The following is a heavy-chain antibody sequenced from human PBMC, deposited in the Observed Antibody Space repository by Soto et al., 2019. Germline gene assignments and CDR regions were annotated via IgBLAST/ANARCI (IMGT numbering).Heavy chain of an antibody. J-gene: IGHJ6*02. D-gene: IGHD2-2*02. CDR3: ARGDCSAAGCYIHYYYGMDV. CDR1: GFTFRNYP. Sequence: LRLSCAAAGFTFRNYPMSWVRQAPGKGLEWVSAISRSGGTSYYADSVKGRFTISRDNAKNTLYLQMDNLRAEDTAVYYCARGDCSAAGCYIHYYYGMDVWGQGTTVTVSS. V-gene: IGHV3-23*01. CDR2: ISRSGGTS.